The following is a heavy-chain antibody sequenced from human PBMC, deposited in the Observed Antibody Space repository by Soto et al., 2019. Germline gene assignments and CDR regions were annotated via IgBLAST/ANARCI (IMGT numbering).Heavy chain of an antibody. CDR1: GFTFSSYS. J-gene: IGHJ6*02. Sequence: GGSLRLSCAASGFTFSSYSMNWVRQAPRKGLEWVSYISSSSSTIYYADSVKGRFTISRDNAKNSLYLQMNSLRDEDTAVYYCARDQYYYDSSGYPELDYYYYGMDVWGQGTTVTVSS. D-gene: IGHD3-22*01. CDR2: ISSSSSTI. CDR3: ARDQYYYDSSGYPELDYYYYGMDV. V-gene: IGHV3-48*02.